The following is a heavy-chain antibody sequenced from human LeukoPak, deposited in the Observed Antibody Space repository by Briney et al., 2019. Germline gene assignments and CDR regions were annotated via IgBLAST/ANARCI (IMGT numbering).Heavy chain of an antibody. V-gene: IGHV4-39*01. J-gene: IGHJ4*02. Sequence: SETLSLTCTVSGGSISSSSYYWGWIRQPPGKGLEWIGSIYYSGSTYYNPSLKSRVTISVDTSKNQFSLKLSSVTAADTAVYYCARRGSYYGSFRVRSTPVRLWGQGTLVTVSS. CDR1: GGSISSSSYY. D-gene: IGHD1-26*01. CDR3: ARRGSYYGSFRVRSTPVRL. CDR2: IYYSGST.